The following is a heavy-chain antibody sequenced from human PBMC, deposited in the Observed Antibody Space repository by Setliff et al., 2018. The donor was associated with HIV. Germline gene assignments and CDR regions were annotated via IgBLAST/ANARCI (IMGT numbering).Heavy chain of an antibody. CDR1: GDSISSGGYS. CDR3: ARDLRGARWYFDY. CDR2: IYHSGST. D-gene: IGHD3-10*01. J-gene: IGHJ4*02. V-gene: IGHV4-31*03. Sequence: PSETLSLTCTVSGDSISSGGYSWSWIRQHPGKGLEWIGYIYHSGSTYYHPSLKSRVTISVDTSKNHFSLNLNSVTAADTAVYFCARDLRGARWYFDYWSQGTLVTVSS.